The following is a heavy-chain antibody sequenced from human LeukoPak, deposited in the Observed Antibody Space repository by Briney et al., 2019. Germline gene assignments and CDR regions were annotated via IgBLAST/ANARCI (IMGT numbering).Heavy chain of an antibody. Sequence: GGSLRLSCAASGFTFSSYAMSWVRQAPGKGLEWVSAISGSGGSTYYADSVKGRFTISRDNSKNTLYLQMDSLRAEDTAVYYCARCYTYGTTWFGGLDVWGQGTTVTVSS. V-gene: IGHV3-23*01. CDR2: ISGSGGST. J-gene: IGHJ6*02. CDR3: ARCYTYGTTWFGGLDV. D-gene: IGHD3-10*01. CDR1: GFTFSSYA.